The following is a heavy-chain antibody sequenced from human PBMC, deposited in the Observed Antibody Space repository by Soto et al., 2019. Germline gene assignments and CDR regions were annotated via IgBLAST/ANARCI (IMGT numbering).Heavy chain of an antibody. CDR2: ISGSGGST. Sequence: EVQLLESGGGLVQPGGSLRLSCAASGFTFSSYAMSWVRQAPGKGLEWVSAISGSGGSTYYVDSVKGRFTISRDNSKNTLYLQMKCLRAEDTAVYYCAYSSTPFDYWGQGTLVPVSS. J-gene: IGHJ4*02. CDR3: AYSSTPFDY. CDR1: GFTFSSYA. D-gene: IGHD6-13*01. V-gene: IGHV3-23*01.